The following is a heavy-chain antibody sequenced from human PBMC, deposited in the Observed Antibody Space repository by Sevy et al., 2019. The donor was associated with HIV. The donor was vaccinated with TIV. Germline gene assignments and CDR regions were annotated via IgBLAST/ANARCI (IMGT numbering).Heavy chain of an antibody. V-gene: IGHV1-69*13. J-gene: IGHJ4*02. CDR3: APDWAGDCYNYFDS. D-gene: IGHD2-21*01. CDR1: GGTFSSYA. CDR2: FIPIFGSA. Sequence: ASVKVSCKASGGTFSSYAFNWVRQAPGQGLEWMGGFIPIFGSAHYAQKFQGRVTITADESASASYMELNSLRSEDTAVYYCAPDWAGDCYNYFDSWGQGTLVTVSS.